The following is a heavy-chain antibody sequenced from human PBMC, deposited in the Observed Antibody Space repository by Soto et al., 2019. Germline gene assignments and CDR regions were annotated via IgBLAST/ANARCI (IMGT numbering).Heavy chain of an antibody. CDR3: ARGGTFAYDTSGYSVY. Sequence: QVHLVQSGAEVKKPGAAVKVSCKTSGYTFSAYYMHWVRQAPGQGLDWMGWINRTSGGTLYAQKFQGRVTMTRETSISPAYMELSRLRFEDKAVYYCARGGTFAYDTSGYSVYWGQGTLVTVSS. J-gene: IGHJ4*02. V-gene: IGHV1-2*02. D-gene: IGHD3-22*01. CDR2: INRTSGGT. CDR1: GYTFSAYY.